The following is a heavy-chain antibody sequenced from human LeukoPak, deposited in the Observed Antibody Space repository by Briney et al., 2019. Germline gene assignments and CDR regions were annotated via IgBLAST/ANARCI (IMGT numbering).Heavy chain of an antibody. CDR1: GFTFSTYS. D-gene: IGHD4-17*01. V-gene: IGHV3-48*02. Sequence: GGSLRLSCAASGFTFSTYSMNWVRQAPGKGLEWISYVSTTSAMYYADSVKGRFSISRDNAKNSLYLQMSSLRDEDTAVYYCARDRDYAFDYWGQGTLVTVSS. J-gene: IGHJ4*02. CDR2: VSTTSAM. CDR3: ARDRDYAFDY.